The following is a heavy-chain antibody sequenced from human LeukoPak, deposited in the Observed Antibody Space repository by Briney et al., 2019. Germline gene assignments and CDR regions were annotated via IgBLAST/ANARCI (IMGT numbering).Heavy chain of an antibody. J-gene: IGHJ6*03. Sequence: PEGSLRLSCAASGLTFSSYGMSWVRQAPGRGLEWVSAISTTGGTTYYADSVRGRFTISRDNSRNTLYLQMNSLRAEDTAIYYCAKNGDRGAYCSGGTCYPYYYYYMDVWGKGTTVTISS. D-gene: IGHD2-15*01. CDR2: ISTTGGTT. CDR1: GLTFSSYG. V-gene: IGHV3-23*01. CDR3: AKNGDRGAYCSGGTCYPYYYYYMDV.